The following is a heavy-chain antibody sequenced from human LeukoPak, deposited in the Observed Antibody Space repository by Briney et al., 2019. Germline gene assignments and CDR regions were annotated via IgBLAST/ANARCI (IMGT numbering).Heavy chain of an antibody. J-gene: IGHJ4*02. CDR2: ISSRSSDI. V-gene: IGHV3-21*01. D-gene: IGHD6-19*01. Sequence: GGSLRLSCAASGFTFSSYSMNWVRQAPGKGLEWVSSISSRSSDIYYADSVKGRFTISRDNAKNSRYLQMNSVRAEDTAVYYCAREELVAVAGTFYWGQGTLVTVSS. CDR1: GFTFSSYS. CDR3: AREELVAVAGTFY.